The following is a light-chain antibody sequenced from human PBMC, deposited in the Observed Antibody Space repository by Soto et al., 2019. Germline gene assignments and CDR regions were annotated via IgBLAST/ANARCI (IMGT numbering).Light chain of an antibody. J-gene: IGLJ3*02. CDR2: EVS. Sequence: QSVLTQPASVSGSPGQSITISCTGTSSDIGSNNYVSWFQQRPGKAPTLIIYEVSNRPAGVSNHFSGSKSGNTAALTISGLGPEDESEYYCSSYTTTPRVFGGRTKLTVL. V-gene: IGLV2-14*01. CDR3: SSYTTTPRV. CDR1: SSDIGSNNY.